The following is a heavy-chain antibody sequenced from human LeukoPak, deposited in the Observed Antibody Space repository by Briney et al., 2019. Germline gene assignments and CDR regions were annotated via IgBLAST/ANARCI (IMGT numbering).Heavy chain of an antibody. Sequence: GGSLRLSCAVSGLTFSTYSMTWVRQGPGKGLERVSSIYNNGAKIFYADSVKGRFTISRDNSKNMLYLQMNSLRVEDTAVYYCAKDVAPDSGWDLDYWGQGTLVTVSS. CDR3: AKDVAPDSGWDLDY. J-gene: IGHJ4*02. D-gene: IGHD6-19*01. CDR2: IYNNGAKI. V-gene: IGHV3-23*01. CDR1: GLTFSTYS.